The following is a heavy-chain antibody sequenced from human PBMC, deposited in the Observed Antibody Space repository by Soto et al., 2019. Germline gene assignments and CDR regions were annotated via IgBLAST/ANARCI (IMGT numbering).Heavy chain of an antibody. CDR3: ANAYYYDSSGYYYRPVY. V-gene: IGHV3-23*01. CDR2: ISGSGGST. Sequence: PGGSLRLSCAASGLTFSSYAMSWVRQAPGKGLEWVSAISGSGGSTYYADSVKGRFTISRDNSKNTLYLQMNSLRAEDTAVYYCANAYYYDSSGYYYRPVYWGQGTLVTVSS. J-gene: IGHJ4*02. D-gene: IGHD3-22*01. CDR1: GLTFSSYA.